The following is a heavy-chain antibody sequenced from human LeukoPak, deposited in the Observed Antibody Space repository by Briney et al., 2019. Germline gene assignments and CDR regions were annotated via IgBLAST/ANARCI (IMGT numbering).Heavy chain of an antibody. CDR3: AKGAAVTGTRSNWFDP. CDR2: ISASGGST. J-gene: IGHJ5*02. Sequence: GGSLRLSCAASGFTFSSSAMSWVRQVPGKGLEWVSGISASGGSTSYADSARGRFTISRDNSKNTLYVQMNSLRDEDTAVYYCAKGAAVTGTRSNWFDPWGQGTLVTVSS. D-gene: IGHD6-19*01. V-gene: IGHV3-23*01. CDR1: GFTFSSSA.